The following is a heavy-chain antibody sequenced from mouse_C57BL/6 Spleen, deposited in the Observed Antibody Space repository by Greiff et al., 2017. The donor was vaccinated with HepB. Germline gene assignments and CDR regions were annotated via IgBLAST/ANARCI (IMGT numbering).Heavy chain of an antibody. CDR1: GYTFTSYW. CDR3: ARTPYYYGSRDAMDY. V-gene: IGHV1-55*01. CDR2: IYPGSGST. D-gene: IGHD1-1*01. J-gene: IGHJ4*01. Sequence: QVHVKQPGAELVKPGASVKMSCKASGYTFTSYWITWVKQRPGQGLEWIGDIYPGSGSTNYNEKFKSKATLTVDTSSSTAYMQLSSLTSEDSAVYYCARTPYYYGSRDAMDYWGQGTSVTVSS.